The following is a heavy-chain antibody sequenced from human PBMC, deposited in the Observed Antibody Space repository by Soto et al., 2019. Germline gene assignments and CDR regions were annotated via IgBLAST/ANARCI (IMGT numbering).Heavy chain of an antibody. Sequence: PSQTLSLTCAISGDSVSSNSAAWSWVRQSPSRGLEWLGRTYYRSKWFNDYAVSVKSRITINPDTSKNQFSLHLNSVTPEDTAVYYCARGDGMPFNYWGQGTLVTVS. CDR3: ARGDGMPFNY. CDR1: GDSVSSNSAA. CDR2: TYYRSKWFN. D-gene: IGHD2-2*01. J-gene: IGHJ4*02. V-gene: IGHV6-1*01.